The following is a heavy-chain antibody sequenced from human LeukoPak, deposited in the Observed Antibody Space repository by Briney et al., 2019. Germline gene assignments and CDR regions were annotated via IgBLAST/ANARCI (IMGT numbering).Heavy chain of an antibody. Sequence: SQTLSLTCTVSGGSINSGVYHWSWIRQYPGKGLEWIGSIFYSGSTYYNPSLKSRFTISVDTSKNQFSLKLSSVTAADTAVYYCAREYSDILTGYYLFDSWGQGTLVTVSS. CDR3: AREYSDILTGYYLFDS. CDR2: IFYSGST. J-gene: IGHJ4*02. D-gene: IGHD3-9*01. CDR1: GGSINSGVYH. V-gene: IGHV4-31*03.